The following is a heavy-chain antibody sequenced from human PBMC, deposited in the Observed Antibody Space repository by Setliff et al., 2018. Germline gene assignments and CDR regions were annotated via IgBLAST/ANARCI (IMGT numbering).Heavy chain of an antibody. D-gene: IGHD3-22*01. CDR2: INPSSGRT. CDR1: GYTFTSHY. V-gene: IGHV1-46*01. CDR3: ARDVFPYHYEGAFDI. J-gene: IGHJ3*02. Sequence: ASVKVSCKASGYTFTSHYMHWVRQAPGLGLEWMGTINPSSGRTSYAQKFQGRVTMTRDTSTSTVYMDMSSLRSEDTAVYYCARDVFPYHYEGAFDIWGQGTRVTVSS.